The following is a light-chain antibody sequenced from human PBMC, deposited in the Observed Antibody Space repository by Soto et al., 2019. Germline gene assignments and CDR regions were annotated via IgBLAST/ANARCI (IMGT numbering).Light chain of an antibody. V-gene: IGLV2-8*01. J-gene: IGLJ1*01. Sequence: QSVLTHPPSASGAPGQSVTISCTGTKSDIGVYDFVSWYQHNPGKPPRLIIYEVVQRPSGVPDRFSGSKSGNPASLTVSGLQAADEADYFCKSYAGSNTYVFGSGTKVTVL. CDR1: KSDIGVYDF. CDR3: KSYAGSNTYV. CDR2: EVV.